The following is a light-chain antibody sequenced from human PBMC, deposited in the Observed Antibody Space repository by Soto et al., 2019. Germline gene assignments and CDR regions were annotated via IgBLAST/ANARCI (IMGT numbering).Light chain of an antibody. CDR3: QQYNNWPPDRT. CDR2: GAS. V-gene: IGKV3-15*01. CDR1: QSVGSN. Sequence: EIVMTQSPATLSVSPGERAPLSCRASQSVGSNLAWYQQRPGQAPRLLIYGASTRATGVPARFSGSGSGTEFTLTISSVQSEDFGIYFCQQYNNWPPDRTFGQGTKVEIK. J-gene: IGKJ1*01.